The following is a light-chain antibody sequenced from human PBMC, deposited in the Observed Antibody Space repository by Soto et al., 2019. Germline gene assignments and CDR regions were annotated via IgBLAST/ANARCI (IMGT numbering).Light chain of an antibody. CDR3: QQYYSYPHT. V-gene: IGKV1-8*01. Sequence: AIRMTQSPSSFSASTGDRVTITCRASQGISSYLAWYQQKPGKAPKLLIYAASILQSGVPSRFSGSGAGTDFTLTISCLQSEDFETYYCQQYYSYPHTLGQGTKLEIK. J-gene: IGKJ2*01. CDR2: AAS. CDR1: QGISSY.